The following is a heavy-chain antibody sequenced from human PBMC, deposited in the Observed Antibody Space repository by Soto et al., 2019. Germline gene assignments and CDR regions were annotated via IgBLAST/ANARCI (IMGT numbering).Heavy chain of an antibody. Sequence: EVQLVESGGGLVQPGGSLRLSCAASGFTVSSNYMSWVRQAPGKGLEWGSVIYSGGSTYYADSVKGRFTISRHNSKNTLYLQMNSLRAEDTAVYYCAREYTMVRGVAANYYYYYYMDGWGKGTTVTVSS. CDR2: IYSGGST. J-gene: IGHJ6*03. V-gene: IGHV3-53*04. CDR3: AREYTMVRGVAANYYYYYYMDG. CDR1: GFTVSSNY. D-gene: IGHD3-10*01.